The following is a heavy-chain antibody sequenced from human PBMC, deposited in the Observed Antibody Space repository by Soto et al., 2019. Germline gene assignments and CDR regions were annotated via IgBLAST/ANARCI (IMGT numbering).Heavy chain of an antibody. CDR1: GFTFSSYW. J-gene: IGHJ4*02. Sequence: EVQLVESGGGLVQPGGSLRLSCAASGFTFSSYWMHWVRQAPGKGLVWVSRINSDGRSTSYADSVKGRFTISRDNAKKTLYLQMNSLRAEATAVYYCVRKSLVVAAATREDYWGQGTLVTVSS. CDR2: INSDGRST. CDR3: VRKSLVVAAATREDY. V-gene: IGHV3-74*01. D-gene: IGHD2-15*01.